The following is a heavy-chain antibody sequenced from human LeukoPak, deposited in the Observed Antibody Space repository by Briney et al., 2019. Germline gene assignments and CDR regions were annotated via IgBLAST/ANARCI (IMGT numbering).Heavy chain of an antibody. V-gene: IGHV3-30*02. J-gene: IGHJ5*02. CDR3: AKDVGNDLTGYYNWFDP. D-gene: IGHD3-9*01. Sequence: GGSLRLSCAASGFTFSTYGMHWIRHAPGKGLEWVTFIRHDGSNKYYAQSVKGRFTISRDNSKNTLYLQMSSLRAEDTAVYYCAKDVGNDLTGYYNWFDPWGQGTLVTVSS. CDR2: IRHDGSNK. CDR1: GFTFSTYG.